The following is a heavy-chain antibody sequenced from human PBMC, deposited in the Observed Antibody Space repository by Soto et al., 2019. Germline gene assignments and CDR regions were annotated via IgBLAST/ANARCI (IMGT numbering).Heavy chain of an antibody. CDR1: GFTFSYYN. CDR3: ARDGDGSSWPFDY. Sequence: GGSLRLSCAASGFTFSYYNMNWVRQAPARGLEWVSYISSSSSTIYYADSAKGRFTISRDNASNSLYLQMNSLRAEDTAVYYCARDGDGSSWPFDYWGQGTLVTVSS. J-gene: IGHJ4*02. D-gene: IGHD6-13*01. CDR2: ISSSSSTI. V-gene: IGHV3-48*01.